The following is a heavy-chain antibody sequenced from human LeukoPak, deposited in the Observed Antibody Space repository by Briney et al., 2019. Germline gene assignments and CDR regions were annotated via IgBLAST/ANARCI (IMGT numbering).Heavy chain of an antibody. D-gene: IGHD3-16*01. CDR3: ARDLGSPYYYYYYMDV. J-gene: IGHJ6*03. CDR1: GGSISSYY. Sequence: SETLSLTCTVSGGSISSYYWSWIRQPPGKGLEWIGYIYYSGSTNYNPSLKSRVTISVDTSKNQFSLKLSSVTAADTAVYYCARDLGSPYYYYYYMDVWGKGTTVTVSS. V-gene: IGHV4-59*12. CDR2: IYYSGST.